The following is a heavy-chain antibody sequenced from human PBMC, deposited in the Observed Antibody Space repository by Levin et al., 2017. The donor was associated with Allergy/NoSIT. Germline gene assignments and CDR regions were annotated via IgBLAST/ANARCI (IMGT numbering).Heavy chain of an antibody. CDR2: IDPSDSYT. CDR3: ARHIPPTASSGYSDTFDI. J-gene: IGHJ3*02. V-gene: IGHV5-10-1*01. Sequence: GESLKISCKGSGYSFTSYWISWVRQMPGKGLEWMGRIDPSDSYTNYSPSFQGHVTSSADKSISTAYLQWSSLKASDTAMYYCARHIPPTASSGYSDTFDIWGQGTMVTVSS. CDR1: GYSFTSYW. D-gene: IGHD3-22*01.